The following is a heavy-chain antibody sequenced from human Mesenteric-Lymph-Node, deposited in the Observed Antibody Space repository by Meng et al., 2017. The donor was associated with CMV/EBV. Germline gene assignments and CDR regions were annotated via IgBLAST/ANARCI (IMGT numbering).Heavy chain of an antibody. CDR3: ARGPSYSSGFPDC. J-gene: IGHJ4*02. Sequence: QEQLLQSGAEVKKPGASVKVSCKASGYTFTSFDTNWVRQATGQGPEWMGWMNPTSGNTGYEQKFQGRVTLTRDTSISTAYMELSSLRSEDTAVYYCARGPSYSSGFPDCWGQGTLVTVSS. CDR2: MNPTSGNT. V-gene: IGHV1-8*02. D-gene: IGHD6-19*01. CDR1: GYTFTSFD.